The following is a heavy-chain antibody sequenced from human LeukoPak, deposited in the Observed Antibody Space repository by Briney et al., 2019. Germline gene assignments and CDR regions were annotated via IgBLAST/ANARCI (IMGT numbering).Heavy chain of an antibody. Sequence: SETLSLTCTVSGGSISSYYWSWIRQPPGKGLEWIGYIYYSGSTNYNPSLKSRVTISVDTSKNQFSLKLSSVTAADTAVYYCARAFWAGSFDYWGQGTLVTVSS. D-gene: IGHD1-26*01. V-gene: IGHV4-59*12. J-gene: IGHJ4*02. CDR2: IYYSGST. CDR3: ARAFWAGSFDY. CDR1: GGSISSYY.